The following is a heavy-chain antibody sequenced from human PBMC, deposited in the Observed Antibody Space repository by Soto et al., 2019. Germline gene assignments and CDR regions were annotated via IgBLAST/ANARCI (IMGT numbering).Heavy chain of an antibody. V-gene: IGHV1-69*01. CDR3: ARGRGSRGGWFDP. Sequence: QVQLVQSGAEGQKPGSSVKVSCKASGGTFSSYAISWVRQAPGQGLEWMGGIIPIFGTANYAQKFQGRVTSPADESTSTAYMELSSRRSEDTAVYYWARGRGSRGGWFDPWGQGTLVTVSS. CDR2: IIPIFGTA. J-gene: IGHJ5*02. D-gene: IGHD3-16*01. CDR1: GGTFSSYA.